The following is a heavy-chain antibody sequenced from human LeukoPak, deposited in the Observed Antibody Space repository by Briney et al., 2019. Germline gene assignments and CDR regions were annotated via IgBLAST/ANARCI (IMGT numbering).Heavy chain of an antibody. CDR2: IIPILGIA. CDR3: ARTGYCTNGVCYAHYYFYYMDV. D-gene: IGHD2-8*01. J-gene: IGHJ6*03. Sequence: SVKVSCKASGGTFSSFTISWVRQAPGQGLEWMGRIIPILGIANYAQKFQGRVTITADKSTSTAYMELSSLRSEDTAVYYCARTGYCTNGVCYAHYYFYYMDVWRKGTTVTVSS. V-gene: IGHV1-69*02. CDR1: GGTFSSFT.